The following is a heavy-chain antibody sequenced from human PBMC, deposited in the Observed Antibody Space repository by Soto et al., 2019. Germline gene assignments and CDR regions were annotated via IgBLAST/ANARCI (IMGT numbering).Heavy chain of an antibody. CDR2: IYYSGST. V-gene: IGHV4-59*01. D-gene: IGHD3-16*01. J-gene: IGHJ6*02. CDR1: GGSISSYY. CDR3: ARDGGTYGMDV. Sequence: QVQLQESGPGLVKPSETLSLTCTVSGGSISSYYWNWIRQPPGKGLEWIGYIYYSGSTNYNPSLKSRVTISVDTSKNQFSLKRSSVTAADTAVYYCARDGGTYGMDVWGQGTTVTVSS.